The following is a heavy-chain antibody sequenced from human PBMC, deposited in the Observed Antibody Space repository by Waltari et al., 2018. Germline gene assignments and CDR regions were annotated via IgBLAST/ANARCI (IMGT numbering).Heavy chain of an antibody. D-gene: IGHD3-22*01. J-gene: IGHJ3*02. Sequence: EVQLVASGGGLVQPGGSLRLSCAASGFTFISYWLSWVRQAPGKGLEWVANIKQDGSEKYYVDSVKGRCTIAIDNAKNSLYLQMNSLRAEDTAVYYCARDPIGTDAFDIWGQGTMVTVSS. V-gene: IGHV3-7*01. CDR1: GFTFISYW. CDR3: ARDPIGTDAFDI. CDR2: IKQDGSEK.